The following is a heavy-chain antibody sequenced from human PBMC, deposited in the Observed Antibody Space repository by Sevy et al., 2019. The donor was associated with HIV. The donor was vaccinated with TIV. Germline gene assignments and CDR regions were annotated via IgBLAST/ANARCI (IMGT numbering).Heavy chain of an antibody. V-gene: IGHV4-59*01. D-gene: IGHD3-10*01. CDR1: GGSISSYY. CDR3: ATMNYSGSPPGSWFDP. CDR2: IYYSGIT. J-gene: IGHJ5*02. Sequence: SETLSLTCTVSGGSISSYYWSWIRQPPGKGLEWIGYIYYSGITNYNPSLKSRVTISVDTSNNQFSLKLSSVTAADTALYYCATMNYSGSPPGSWFDPWGQGTLVTVSS.